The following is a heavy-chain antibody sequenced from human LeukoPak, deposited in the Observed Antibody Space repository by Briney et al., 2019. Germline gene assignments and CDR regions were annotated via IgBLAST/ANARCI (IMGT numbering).Heavy chain of an antibody. CDR2: INHSGST. J-gene: IGHJ4*02. V-gene: IGHV4-34*01. Sequence: PSETLSLTCAVYGGSFSGYYWSWIRQPPGKGLEWIGEINHSGSTNYNPSLKSRVSISVDTSKNQFSLKLSSVTAADTAVYYCGRGPHIAAAGTGRFWNYWGQGTLVTVSS. D-gene: IGHD6-13*01. CDR3: GRGPHIAAAGTGRFWNY. CDR1: GGSFSGYY.